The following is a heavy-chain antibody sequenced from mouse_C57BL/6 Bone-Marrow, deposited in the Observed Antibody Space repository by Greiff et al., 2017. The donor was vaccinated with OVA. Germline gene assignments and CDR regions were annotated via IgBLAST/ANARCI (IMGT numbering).Heavy chain of an antibody. CDR3: TRWLLLAY. J-gene: IGHJ3*01. Sequence: QVHVKQSGAELVRPGASVTLSCKASGYTFTDYEMHWVKQTPVHGLEWIGAIDPETGGTAYNQKFKGKAILTADKSSSTAYMELRSLTSEDSAVYYCTRWLLLAYWGQGTLVTVSA. CDR1: GYTFTDYE. CDR2: IDPETGGT. V-gene: IGHV1-15*01. D-gene: IGHD2-3*01.